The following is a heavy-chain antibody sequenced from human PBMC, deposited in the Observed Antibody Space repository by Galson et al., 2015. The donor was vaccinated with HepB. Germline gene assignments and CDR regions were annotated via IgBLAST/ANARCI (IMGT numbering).Heavy chain of an antibody. CDR3: ARDPVGYSGYGGNYYDSSGYWGFAY. J-gene: IGHJ4*02. V-gene: IGHV3-66*01. Sequence: SLRLSCAASGFTVSSNYMSWVRQAPGKGLEWVSVIYSGGSTYYADSVKGRFTISRDNSKNTLYLQMNSLRAEDTAVYYCARDPVGYSGYGGNYYDSSGYWGFAYWGQGTLATVSS. D-gene: IGHD3-22*01. CDR1: GFTVSSNY. CDR2: IYSGGST.